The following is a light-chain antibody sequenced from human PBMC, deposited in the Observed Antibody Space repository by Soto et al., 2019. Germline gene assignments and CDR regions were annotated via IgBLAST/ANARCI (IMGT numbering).Light chain of an antibody. J-gene: IGKJ4*01. CDR3: QEYHAWPLT. CDR2: GAS. V-gene: IGKV3-15*01. Sequence: EIVMTQSPATLSVSPGERATLTCRASQSISSNLAWYQQRPGQAPRLLIFGASTRATGVPARFSGSGSGTEFTITISSLESEDFGVYYCQEYHAWPLTFERGTNLEIK. CDR1: QSISSN.